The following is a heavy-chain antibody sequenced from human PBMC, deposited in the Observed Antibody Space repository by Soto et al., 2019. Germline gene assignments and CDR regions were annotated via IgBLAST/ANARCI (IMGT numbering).Heavy chain of an antibody. CDR3: ARAPGGTGTTGTSPMDV. Sequence: SETLSLTCAVYGGSFSGYYWSWIRQPPGKGLEWIGEINHSGSTNYNPSLKSRVTISVDTSKNQFSLKLSSVTAADTAVYYCARAPGGTGTTGTSPMDVSGQGTTVTVSS. CDR1: GGSFSGYY. J-gene: IGHJ6*02. V-gene: IGHV4-34*01. CDR2: INHSGST. D-gene: IGHD1-1*01.